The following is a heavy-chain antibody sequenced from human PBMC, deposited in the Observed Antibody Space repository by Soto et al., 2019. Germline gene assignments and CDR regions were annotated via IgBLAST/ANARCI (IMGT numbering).Heavy chain of an antibody. V-gene: IGHV4-34*01. J-gene: IGHJ6*04. CDR2: INHSGST. D-gene: IGHD6-6*01. CDR1: GGSFSGYY. CDR3: ARATPSIAARYLLDV. Sequence: SETLSLTCAVYGGSFSGYYWSWIRQPPGKGLEWIGEINHSGSTNYNPSLKSRVTISVDTSKNQFSLKLSSVTAADTAVYYCARATPSIAARYLLDVWGKGTTVTVSS.